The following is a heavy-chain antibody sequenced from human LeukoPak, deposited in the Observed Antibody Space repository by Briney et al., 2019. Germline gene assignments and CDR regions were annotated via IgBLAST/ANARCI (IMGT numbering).Heavy chain of an antibody. V-gene: IGHV3-33*06. CDR2: IWYDGSNE. CDR1: GFTFRSSG. Sequence: PGRSLRLSCVASGFTFRSSGMHWVRRAPGKGLQRVAVIWYDGSNEYYADSVKGRFTISRDNSKNTLYLQMNSLRAEDTAVYLCAKSFGDYYYYMDVWGKGTTVTVSS. J-gene: IGHJ6*03. CDR3: AKSFGDYYYYMDV. D-gene: IGHD3-3*01.